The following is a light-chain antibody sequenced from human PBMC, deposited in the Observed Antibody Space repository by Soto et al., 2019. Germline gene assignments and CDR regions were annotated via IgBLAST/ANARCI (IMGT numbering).Light chain of an antibody. CDR3: QQFDQLTPT. J-gene: IGKJ1*01. Sequence: EIVLTQSPGTLSLSPGERATLSCRASQSVSSSYLAWYHQKPGQPPRLLIYGASTRAAGIPARCSGSGSGTEFTLTISSLQSEDFAVYYCQQFDQLTPTFGQGTKVDIK. CDR2: GAS. V-gene: IGKV3D-7*01. CDR1: QSVSSSY.